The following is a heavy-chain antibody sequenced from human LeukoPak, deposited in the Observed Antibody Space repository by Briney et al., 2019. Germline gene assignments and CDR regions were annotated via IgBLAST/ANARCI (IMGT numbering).Heavy chain of an antibody. CDR1: GGSFSGYY. CDR2: INHSGST. J-gene: IGHJ6*03. D-gene: IGHD3-16*01. V-gene: IGHV4-34*01. Sequence: PSETLSLTCAVYGGSFSGYYWSWIRQPPGKGLEWIGEINHSGSTNYNPSLKSRVTISVDTSKNQFSLKLSSVTAADTAVYYCARLTRSYTYGMRGGSALYYYYMDVWGKGTTVTVSS. CDR3: ARLTRSYTYGMRGGSALYYYYMDV.